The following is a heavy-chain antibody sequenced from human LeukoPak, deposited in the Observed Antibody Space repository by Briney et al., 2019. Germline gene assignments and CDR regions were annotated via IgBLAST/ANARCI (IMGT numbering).Heavy chain of an antibody. CDR3: AKGLGDSSGYYYFGDAFDI. J-gene: IGHJ3*02. V-gene: IGHV3-23*01. CDR1: GFTFSSCA. Sequence: GGSLRLSCAASGFTFSSCAMSWVRQAPGKGLEWVSAISGSGGSTYYADSVKGRFTISRDNSKNTLYLQMNSLRAEDTAVYYCAKGLGDSSGYYYFGDAFDIWGQGTMVTVSS. D-gene: IGHD3-22*01. CDR2: ISGSGGST.